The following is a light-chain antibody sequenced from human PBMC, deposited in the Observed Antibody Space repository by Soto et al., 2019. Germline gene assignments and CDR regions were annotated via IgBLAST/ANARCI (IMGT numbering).Light chain of an antibody. Sequence: IVLTQSPSILSVSPGERATLSCRASQSVSNNYLAWYQQKPGQAPRLLIYGASNRATGIPDRFSGSGSGTDFTLTISRLEPEDFAVYYCQQYGSSGTFGQGTKVDIK. CDR3: QQYGSSGT. V-gene: IGKV3-20*01. J-gene: IGKJ1*01. CDR2: GAS. CDR1: QSVSNNY.